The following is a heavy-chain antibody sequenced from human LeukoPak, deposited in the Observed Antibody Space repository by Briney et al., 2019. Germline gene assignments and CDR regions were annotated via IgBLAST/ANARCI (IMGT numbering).Heavy chain of an antibody. CDR1: GFTFNNYA. CDR3: AKAIGASYYDFWSGYPVDYFDY. D-gene: IGHD3-3*01. J-gene: IGHJ4*02. V-gene: IGHV3-23*01. Sequence: PGGSLRLSCAASGFTFNNYAMSWVRQAPGKGLEWVSVISGSGPTTYYADSVKGRSTISRDNSKNTLFLLMNGLRAEDTAVYYCAKAIGASYYDFWSGYPVDYFDYWGQGTLVTVSS. CDR2: ISGSGPTT.